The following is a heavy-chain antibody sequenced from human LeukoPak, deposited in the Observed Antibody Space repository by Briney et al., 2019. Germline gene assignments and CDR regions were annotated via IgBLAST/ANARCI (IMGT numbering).Heavy chain of an antibody. J-gene: IGHJ5*02. CDR2: IYHSGST. Sequence: SQTLSLTCTVSGGSISSGDYYWSWIRQPPGKGLEWIGYIYHSGSTYYNPSLKSRVTISVDTSKNQFSLKLSSVTAADTAVYYCARDRPLTTVTNTHWFDPWGQGTLVTVSS. CDR1: GGSISSGDYY. CDR3: ARDRPLTTVTNTHWFDP. D-gene: IGHD4-17*01. V-gene: IGHV4-30-4*01.